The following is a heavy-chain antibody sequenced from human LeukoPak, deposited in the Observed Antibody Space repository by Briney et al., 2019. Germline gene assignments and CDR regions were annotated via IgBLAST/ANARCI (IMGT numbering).Heavy chain of an antibody. J-gene: IGHJ5*02. CDR1: DGSISSYY. D-gene: IGHD3-3*01. V-gene: IGHV4-59*01. Sequence: SETLSLTCTVSDGSISSYYWSWIRQPPGKGLEWIGYIYYSGSTNYNPSLKSRVTISVDTSKNQFSLKLSSVTAADTAVYYCARGGTLLRFLEWSPIGVLDPWGQGTLVTVSS. CDR2: IYYSGST. CDR3: ARGGTLLRFLEWSPIGVLDP.